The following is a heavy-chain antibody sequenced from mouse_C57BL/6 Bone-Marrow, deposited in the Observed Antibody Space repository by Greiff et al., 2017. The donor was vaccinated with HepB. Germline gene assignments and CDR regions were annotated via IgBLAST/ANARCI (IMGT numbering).Heavy chain of an antibody. J-gene: IGHJ4*01. D-gene: IGHD1-1*01. CDR3: ARHERDYYGSSYDAMDY. Sequence: QVQLKESGAELVKPGASVKLSCKASGYTFTEYTIHWVKQRSGQGLEWIGWFYPGSGSIKYNEKFKDKATLTADKSSSTVYMELSRLTSEDSAVYFCARHERDYYGSSYDAMDYWGQGTSVTVSS. CDR1: GYTFTEYT. CDR2: FYPGSGSI. V-gene: IGHV1-62-2*01.